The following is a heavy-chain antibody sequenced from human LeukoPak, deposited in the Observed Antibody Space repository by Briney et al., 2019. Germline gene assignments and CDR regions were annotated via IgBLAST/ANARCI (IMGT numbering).Heavy chain of an antibody. CDR3: ARVPFYYDSGSRLDY. CDR1: GFTFSDYY. V-gene: IGHV3-11*01. D-gene: IGHD3-10*01. J-gene: IGHJ4*02. Sequence: PGGSLRLSCAASGFTFSDYYMSWLRQAPGKGLECISYISSSGRVMYYADSVKGRFTISRDNAKNSLYLELNSLRADDTAVYFCARVPFYYDSGSRLDYWGQGTLVTVSS. CDR2: ISSSGRVM.